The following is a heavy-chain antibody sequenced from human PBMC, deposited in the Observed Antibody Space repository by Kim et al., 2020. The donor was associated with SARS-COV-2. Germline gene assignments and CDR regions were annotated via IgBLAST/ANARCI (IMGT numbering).Heavy chain of an antibody. D-gene: IGHD3-16*02. Sequence: SETLSLICTVSGDSLSSDYWSWNRQPAGKGLEWIGRIYTSGRTNYNPSLQSRVTMSVDMSKNQFSLKLSSVTAADTAVYYCASALEHWGQGTLVTVPP. CDR1: GDSLSSDY. V-gene: IGHV4-4*07. J-gene: IGHJ4*02. CDR3: ASALEH. CDR2: IYTSGRT.